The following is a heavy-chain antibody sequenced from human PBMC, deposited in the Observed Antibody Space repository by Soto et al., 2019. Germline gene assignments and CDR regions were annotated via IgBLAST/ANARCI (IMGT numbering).Heavy chain of an antibody. CDR2: ISGSGGST. CDR3: AKDSGLPYGDYYFFDY. J-gene: IGHJ4*02. CDR1: GFTFSSYA. Sequence: GGSLRLSCAASGFTFSSYAMSWVRQAPGKGLEWVSAISGSGGSTYYADSVKGRFTISRDNSKNTLYLQMNSLRAEDTAVYYCAKDSGLPYGDYYFFDYWGQGTLVTVSS. V-gene: IGHV3-23*01. D-gene: IGHD4-17*01.